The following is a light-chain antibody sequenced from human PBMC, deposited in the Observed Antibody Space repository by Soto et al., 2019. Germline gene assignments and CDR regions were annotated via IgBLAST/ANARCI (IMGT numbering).Light chain of an antibody. V-gene: IGLV2-14*01. CDR1: SSDVGSYNY. J-gene: IGLJ3*02. CDR2: DCS. CDR3: RSYTTSSTHVV. Sequence: QSALTQPASVSGSPGQSITISCTGTSSDVGSYNYVSWYQQYPGKTPKLMIYDCSNRPSGVSYRFSGSKSGNTASLTLSGLQAEDEADYYCRSYTTSSTHVVFGGGTKLPVL.